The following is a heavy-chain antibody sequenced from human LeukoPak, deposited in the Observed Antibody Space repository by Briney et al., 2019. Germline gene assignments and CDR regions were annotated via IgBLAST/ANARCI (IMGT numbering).Heavy chain of an antibody. Sequence: SETLSLTCTVSGGSISSNSYYWGWIRQPPGKGLEWIGSIYYSGSTYYNPSLKSRVTISVDTSKNQFSLKLSSVTAADTAVYYCARASGGENFDYWGQGTLVTVSS. J-gene: IGHJ4*02. V-gene: IGHV4-39*07. CDR3: ARASGGENFDY. D-gene: IGHD3-16*01. CDR2: IYYSGST. CDR1: GGSISSNSYY.